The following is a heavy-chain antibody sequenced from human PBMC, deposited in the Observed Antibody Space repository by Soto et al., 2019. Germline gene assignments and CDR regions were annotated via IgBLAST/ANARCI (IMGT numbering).Heavy chain of an antibody. CDR2: IYYSGIS. D-gene: IGHD6-19*01. V-gene: IGHV4-39*01. J-gene: IGHJ4*02. CDR3: TDMRGQWLPWD. Sequence: SETLSLTCTVSGGFIRGSDYYWGWIRQPQGKGLEWIGNIYYSGISYSYPSLKGRVTMSVDTSKNQFSVRLSSVTVADTAVYYCTDMRGQWLPWDWGRGIMVIVSS. CDR1: GGFIRGSDYY.